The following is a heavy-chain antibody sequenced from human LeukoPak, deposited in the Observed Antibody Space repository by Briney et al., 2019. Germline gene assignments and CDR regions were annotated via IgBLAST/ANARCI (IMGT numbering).Heavy chain of an antibody. V-gene: IGHV4-39*01. Sequence: SETLSLTCTVSGGSISSGGYFWTWIRQPPGKGLEWIGSIYYSGSTYYNSSLRSRVTISVDTSKNKFSLKLTSVTAADTAVYYCARHIANYFDYWGQGTLVTVSS. CDR1: GGSISSGGYF. CDR2: IYYSGST. CDR3: ARHIANYFDY. J-gene: IGHJ4*02.